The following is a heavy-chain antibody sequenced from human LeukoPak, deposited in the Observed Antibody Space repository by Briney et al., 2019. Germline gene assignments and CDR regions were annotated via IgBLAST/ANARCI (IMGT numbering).Heavy chain of an antibody. CDR2: IGASGGST. CDR1: GFTFSSYA. D-gene: IGHD1-26*01. J-gene: IGHJ4*02. Sequence: GGSLRLSCAASGFTFSSYAMSWVRQAPGKGLEWVSGIGASGGSTYYADSVKGRFTISRDNSKNTLYLQMNSLRAEDTAVYYCAKDRDGGAAPRAKGFDYWDQGTLVTVSS. CDR3: AKDRDGGAAPRAKGFDY. V-gene: IGHV3-23*01.